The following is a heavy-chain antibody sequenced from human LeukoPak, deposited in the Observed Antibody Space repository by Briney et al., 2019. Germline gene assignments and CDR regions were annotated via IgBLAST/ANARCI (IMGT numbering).Heavy chain of an antibody. CDR1: GFTFSSYW. J-gene: IGHJ6*02. CDR2: IKQDGSEK. CDR3: ARDLRYNYGSGDYYYGMDV. V-gene: IGHV3-7*01. D-gene: IGHD3-10*01. Sequence: PGGSLRLSCAASGFTFSSYWMSWVRQAPGKGLEWVANIKQDGSEKYHVDSVKGRFTISRDNAKNSLYLQMNSLRAEDTAVYYCARDLRYNYGSGDYYYGMDVWGQGTTVTVSS.